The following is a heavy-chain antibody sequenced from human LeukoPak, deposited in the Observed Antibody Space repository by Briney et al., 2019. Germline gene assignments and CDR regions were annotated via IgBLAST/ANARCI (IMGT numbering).Heavy chain of an antibody. D-gene: IGHD6-13*01. CDR3: ARGRRIAAAGRNWFDP. J-gene: IGHJ5*02. CDR2: INHSGST. Sequence: SETLSLTCAVYGGSFRGYYWRWLRQPTGKGLEGVGEINHSGSTNNKPSLKSRGNISVDTSKNQFSLKLSSVTAADTAVYYCARGRRIAAAGRNWFDPWGQGTLVTVSS. CDR1: GGSFRGYY. V-gene: IGHV4-34*04.